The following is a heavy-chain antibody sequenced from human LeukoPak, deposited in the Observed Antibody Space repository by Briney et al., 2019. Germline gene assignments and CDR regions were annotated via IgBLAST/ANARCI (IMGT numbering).Heavy chain of an antibody. CDR2: IYYRGST. D-gene: IGHD3-3*01. CDR3: ARHNYYNFWNALNWFDP. V-gene: IGHV4-39*01. Sequence: SETLSLTCTVSGDSISSNNYYWGWIRQPPGKGLEWIGSIYYRGSTYYNPSLKSRVFMSVDTSENHFSLKLTSVTAADTAVYYCARHNYYNFWNALNWFDPWGQGTLVTVSS. CDR1: GDSISSNNYY. J-gene: IGHJ5*02.